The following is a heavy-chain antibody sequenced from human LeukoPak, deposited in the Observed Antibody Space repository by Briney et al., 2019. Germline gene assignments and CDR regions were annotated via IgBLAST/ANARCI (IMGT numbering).Heavy chain of an antibody. V-gene: IGHV4-39*01. Sequence: SETLSLTCTVSGGSISSSSYYWGWIRQPPGKGLEWIGSIYYSGSTYYNPSLKSRVTISVDTSKNQFSLKLSSVTAADTAVYYCARHSPYGSGSYLFDYWGQGTLVTVSS. J-gene: IGHJ4*02. CDR1: GGSISSSSYY. D-gene: IGHD3-10*01. CDR3: ARHSPYGSGSYLFDY. CDR2: IYYSGST.